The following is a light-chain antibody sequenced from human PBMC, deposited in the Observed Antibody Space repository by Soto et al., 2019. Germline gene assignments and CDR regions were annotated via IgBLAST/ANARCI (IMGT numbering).Light chain of an antibody. Sequence: EIVLTQSPGILSLSPGERATLACRASQSISSNYLAWYQQKPGQAPRLLIYGTSSRATGIPDRFSGSRSGTDFTLTISRLEPEDFAVYYCQFFGSSRYTFGQGTKLEIK. CDR1: QSISSNY. V-gene: IGKV3-20*01. J-gene: IGKJ2*01. CDR3: QFFGSSRYT. CDR2: GTS.